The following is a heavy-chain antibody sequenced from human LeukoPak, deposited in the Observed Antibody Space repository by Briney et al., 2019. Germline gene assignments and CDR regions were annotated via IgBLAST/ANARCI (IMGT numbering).Heavy chain of an antibody. V-gene: IGHV1-2*06. CDR1: GYSFTSYY. D-gene: IGHD7-27*01. CDR3: ARETGGSFEYFDY. Sequence: GASVKVSYKASGYSFTSYYIHWVRQAPGQGLEWMGRINPSSGGTNYAQKFQGRVTMTRDTSITTAYMGLSSLRSDDTAVYYCARETGGSFEYFDYWGQGTLVTVSS. J-gene: IGHJ4*02. CDR2: INPSSGGT.